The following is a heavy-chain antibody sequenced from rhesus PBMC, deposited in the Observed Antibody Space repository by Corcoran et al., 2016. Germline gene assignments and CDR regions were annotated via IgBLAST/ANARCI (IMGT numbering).Heavy chain of an antibody. CDR1: GGSISGGYD. J-gene: IGHJ4*01. CDR3: ARDIAAALFDY. CDR2: IYGSSGST. V-gene: IGHV4-76*01. Sequence: QVQLQESGPGVVKPSETLSLTCAVSGGSISGGYDWSWIRQPPGKGLEWIGYIYGSSGSTNYNPSRKNRVTISKDASKNEFSLKLSSVTAADTAVYYCARDIAAALFDYWGQGVLVTVSS. D-gene: IGHD6-25*01.